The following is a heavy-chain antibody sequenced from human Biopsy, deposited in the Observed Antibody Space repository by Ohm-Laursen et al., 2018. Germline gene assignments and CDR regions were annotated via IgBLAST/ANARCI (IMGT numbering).Heavy chain of an antibody. V-gene: IGHV1-69*11. CDR2: IIPILRTT. Sequence: SVKDSCQAPTGTFHSYGGIWARQAPGQVLEWMGRIIPILRTTAYAQTFLGRVTITADSPTSTVDMELTSLTSDDTAVYFCAREAIGYQLPCDDWGQGTLVTVSS. CDR1: TGTFHSYG. D-gene: IGHD2-2*01. CDR3: AREAIGYQLPCDD. J-gene: IGHJ4*02.